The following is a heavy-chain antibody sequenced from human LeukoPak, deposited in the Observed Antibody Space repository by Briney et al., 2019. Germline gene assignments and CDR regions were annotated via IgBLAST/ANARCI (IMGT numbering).Heavy chain of an antibody. V-gene: IGHV4-61*02. CDR3: ARGSIAARRGGFDP. D-gene: IGHD6-6*01. Sequence: SQTLSLTCTVSGGSISSGSYYWSWIRQPAGKGLEWIRRIYTSGSTNYNPSLKSRVTISVDTSKNQFSLKLSSVTAADTAVYYCARGSIAARRGGFDPWGQGTLVTVSS. CDR2: IYTSGST. J-gene: IGHJ5*02. CDR1: GGSISSGSYY.